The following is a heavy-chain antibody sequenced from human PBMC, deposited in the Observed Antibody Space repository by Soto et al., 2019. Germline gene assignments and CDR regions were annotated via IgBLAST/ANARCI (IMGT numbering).Heavy chain of an antibody. CDR2: IKREIDGGTT. CDR1: RFTFRDAW. Sequence: EGQLVESGGDLVKPGGALRLSCADSRFTFRDAWMSWVRQAPGKGLEWVGRIKREIDGGTTDYAAPVKGRFTISRDDSENTLYLQMNSLKTEDTAVYYCTTGLSNGYYNFDFWGQGTLVTVSS. J-gene: IGHJ4*02. V-gene: IGHV3-15*01. D-gene: IGHD3-22*01. CDR3: TTGLSNGYYNFDF.